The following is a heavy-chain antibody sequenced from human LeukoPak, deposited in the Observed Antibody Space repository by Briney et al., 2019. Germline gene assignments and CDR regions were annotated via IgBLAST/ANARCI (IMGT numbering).Heavy chain of an antibody. Sequence: SVKVSCKASGGTFSSYAISWVRQAPGQGLEWMGGIIPTFGTANYAQKFQGRVTITADKSTSTAYMELSSLRSEDTAVYYCARESAGATVSYGMDVWGKGTTVTVSS. J-gene: IGHJ6*04. CDR2: IIPTFGTA. D-gene: IGHD4-17*01. V-gene: IGHV1-69*06. CDR3: ARESAGATVSYGMDV. CDR1: GGTFSSYA.